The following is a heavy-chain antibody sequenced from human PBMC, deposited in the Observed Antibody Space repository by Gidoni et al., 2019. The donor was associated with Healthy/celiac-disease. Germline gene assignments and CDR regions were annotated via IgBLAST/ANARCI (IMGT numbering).Heavy chain of an antibody. V-gene: IGHV1-58*01. D-gene: IGHD3-10*01. CDR3: AADTWFGELAAFDI. J-gene: IGHJ3*02. CDR1: GFTFTSSA. CDR2: IVVGSGNT. Sequence: QMQLVQSGPEVKKPGTSVKVSCKASGFTFTSSAVQWVRQARGQRLEWIGWIVVGSGNTNYAQKFQERVTITRDMSTSTAYMELSSLRSEDTAVYYCAADTWFGELAAFDIWGQGTMVTVSS.